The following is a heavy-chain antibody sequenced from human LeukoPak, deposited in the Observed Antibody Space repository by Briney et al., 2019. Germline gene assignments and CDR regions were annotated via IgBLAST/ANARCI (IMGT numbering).Heavy chain of an antibody. V-gene: IGHV4-59*01. Sequence: PPETLSLTCAVYGGSFSSYYWSWIRQPPGKGLEWIGYIYYSGSTNYNPSLKSRVTISVDTSKNQFSLKLSSVTAADTAVYYCARVVVAPYDFWSGYPFDPWGQGTLVTVSS. CDR1: GGSFSSYY. CDR2: IYYSGST. J-gene: IGHJ5*02. CDR3: ARVVVAPYDFWSGYPFDP. D-gene: IGHD3-3*01.